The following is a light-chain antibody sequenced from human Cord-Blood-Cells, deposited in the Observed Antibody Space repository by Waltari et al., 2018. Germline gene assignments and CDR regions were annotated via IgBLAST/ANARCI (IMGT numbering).Light chain of an antibody. Sequence: EIVLTQSPGTLSLSPGDRATLSCRASQSVSSSYLAWYQQTPGQAPRLLIYGASSRATGIPDRFSGSGSGTDFTLTISRLEPEDFAVYYCQQYGSSQFTFGPGTKVDIK. CDR3: QQYGSSQFT. CDR1: QSVSSSY. CDR2: GAS. V-gene: IGKV3-20*01. J-gene: IGKJ3*01.